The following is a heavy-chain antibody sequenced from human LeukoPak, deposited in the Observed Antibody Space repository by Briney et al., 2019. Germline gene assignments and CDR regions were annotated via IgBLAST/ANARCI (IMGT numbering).Heavy chain of an antibody. CDR3: ARDQGTLSITVPGFLDY. D-gene: IGHD6-13*01. Sequence: GGSLRLSCAVSGLSISGNGMHWVRQAPGKGLEWVALIWYDGSKKYYADSVKGRFTISRDNSKTTMYLEMSSLRAEDTAVHYCARDQGTLSITVPGFLDYWGQGTLVTVSS. J-gene: IGHJ4*02. V-gene: IGHV3-33*01. CDR2: IWYDGSKK. CDR1: GLSISGNG.